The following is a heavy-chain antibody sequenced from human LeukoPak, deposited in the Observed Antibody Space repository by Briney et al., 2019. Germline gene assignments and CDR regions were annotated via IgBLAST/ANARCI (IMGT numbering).Heavy chain of an antibody. Sequence: SETLSLTCTVSGGSISNYYWSWIRQPPGKRLEWIGYIYYSGSTNYNPSLKSRVTISVDTSKNQFSLKLSSVTTADTAVYYCARTMVYGMDVWGQGTTVTASS. J-gene: IGHJ6*02. CDR2: IYYSGST. V-gene: IGHV4-59*01. CDR3: ARTMVYGMDV. CDR1: GGSISNYY. D-gene: IGHD4/OR15-4a*01.